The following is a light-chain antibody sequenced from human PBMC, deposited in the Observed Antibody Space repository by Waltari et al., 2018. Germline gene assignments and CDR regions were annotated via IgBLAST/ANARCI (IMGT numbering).Light chain of an antibody. Sequence: SALTQPASVSASPGQSITISCTGSRSYVGGSALFAWYQQHPGKAPHLLIYEVDKRPSGVSYRFSGSKSGNAASLTISGLQAEDEAHYFCSSYTYGGPWVFGGGTLLTVL. CDR3: SSYTYGGPWV. J-gene: IGLJ2*01. CDR1: RSYVGGSAL. V-gene: IGLV2-23*02. CDR2: EVD.